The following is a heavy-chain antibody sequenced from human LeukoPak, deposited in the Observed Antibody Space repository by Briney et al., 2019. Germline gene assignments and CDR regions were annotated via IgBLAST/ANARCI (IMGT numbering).Heavy chain of an antibody. Sequence: GGYLRLSCAASGFTVSSNYMSWVRQAPGKGLEWVSVIYSGGGTDYADSVKGRFTISRDNAKNSVYLQMNSLRAEDTALYYCATTTRSSPWDYWGQGTLVTVSS. D-gene: IGHD6-6*01. CDR2: IYSGGGT. V-gene: IGHV3-66*01. J-gene: IGHJ4*02. CDR1: GFTVSSNY. CDR3: ATTTRSSPWDY.